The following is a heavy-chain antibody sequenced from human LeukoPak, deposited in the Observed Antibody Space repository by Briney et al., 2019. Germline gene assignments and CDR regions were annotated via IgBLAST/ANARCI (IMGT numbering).Heavy chain of an antibody. D-gene: IGHD7-27*01. CDR2: IDRDGNIT. CDR1: GFTFSSYW. CDR3: ARDDGGETNWGSIDS. V-gene: IGHV3-74*01. J-gene: IGHJ4*02. Sequence: GGSLRLSCAASGFTFSSYWMHWVRQTPGKGLVWVSRIDRDGNITSYADSVKGRFTLSRDNAKNSLYLQMSRLRAEDTAVYYCARDDGGETNWGSIDSWGQGTLVTVSS.